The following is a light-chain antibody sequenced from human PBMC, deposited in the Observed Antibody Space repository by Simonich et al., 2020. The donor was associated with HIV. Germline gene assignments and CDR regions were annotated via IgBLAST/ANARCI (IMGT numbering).Light chain of an antibody. CDR3: SSYTSSSTWV. V-gene: IGLV2-14*03. Sequence: QSALPQPASVTGSPGTSITISCNGPSSYVSVYKFVSWYQQHPVKAPKLILYDVMRRPTGVYNRFSGSKSGNTASLTISGLQAEDEADYYCSSYTSSSTWVFGGGTKLTVL. J-gene: IGLJ3*02. CDR2: DVM. CDR1: SSYVSVYKF.